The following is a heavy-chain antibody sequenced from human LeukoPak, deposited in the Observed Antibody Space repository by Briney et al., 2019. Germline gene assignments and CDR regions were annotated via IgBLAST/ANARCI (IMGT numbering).Heavy chain of an antibody. CDR1: GFIFSNYW. Sequence: GGSLRLSCAASGFIFSNYWMTWVRQAPGKGPEWVANIKQDGSERNYVDSVKGRFTIARDNTKNSLYLQMTSLRGEDTAVYYCASRAGKPGNTPWCFDYWGQGALVTVSS. CDR3: ASRAGKPGNTPWCFDY. V-gene: IGHV3-7*01. D-gene: IGHD1-7*01. J-gene: IGHJ4*02. CDR2: IKQDGSER.